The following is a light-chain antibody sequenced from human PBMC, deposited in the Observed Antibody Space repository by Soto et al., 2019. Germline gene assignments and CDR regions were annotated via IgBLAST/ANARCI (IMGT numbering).Light chain of an antibody. V-gene: IGLV2-23*01. Sequence: QSVLTQPASVAGSPGQSITISCTGTSSDVGSYSLVSWYQQHPGKAPKLMIYEASKRPSGVSNRFSGSKSGNTASLTISGLQAEDEADYYCCSYAGSTTYVFGTGTKVTVL. CDR3: CSYAGSTTYV. CDR1: SSDVGSYSL. CDR2: EAS. J-gene: IGLJ1*01.